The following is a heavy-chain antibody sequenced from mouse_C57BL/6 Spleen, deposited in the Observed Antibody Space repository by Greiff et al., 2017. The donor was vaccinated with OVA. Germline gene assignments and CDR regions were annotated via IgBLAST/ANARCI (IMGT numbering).Heavy chain of an antibody. D-gene: IGHD2-2*01. CDR2: IDPENGDT. J-gene: IGHJ3*01. Sequence: VQLKQSGAELVRPGASVKLSCTASGFNIKDDYMHWVKQRPEQGLEWIGWIDPENGDTEYASKFQGKATITADTSSNTAYLQLSSLTSEDTAVYYCTPIYYGYGGFAYWGQGTLVTVSA. V-gene: IGHV14-4*01. CDR3: TPIYYGYGGFAY. CDR1: GFNIKDDY.